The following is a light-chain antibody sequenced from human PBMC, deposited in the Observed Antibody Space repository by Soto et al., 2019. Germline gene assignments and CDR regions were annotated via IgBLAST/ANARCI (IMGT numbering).Light chain of an antibody. CDR1: QSVSSNY. Sequence: EIVLTQSPGTLSLSPGESATLSCRASQSVSSNYLAWYQQKPGQAPRLLISGVTSRATGIPDRFSGSGSGTDFTLTISRREPEDFAVYYCHQYGSSLPYTFGQGTKLEIK. CDR3: HQYGSSLPYT. V-gene: IGKV3-20*01. J-gene: IGKJ2*01. CDR2: GVT.